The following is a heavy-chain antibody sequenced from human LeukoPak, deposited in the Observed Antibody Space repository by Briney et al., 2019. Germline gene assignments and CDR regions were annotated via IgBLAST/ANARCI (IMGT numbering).Heavy chain of an antibody. CDR2: ISAYNGNT. Sequence: GASVKVSCKASGYTFTSCGISWVRQAPGQGLEWMGWISAYNGNTNYAQKLQGRVTMTTDTSTSTAYMELRSLRSDDTAVYYCARDLLLWFGESYYFDYWGQGTLVTVSS. V-gene: IGHV1-18*01. D-gene: IGHD3-10*01. J-gene: IGHJ4*02. CDR1: GYTFTSCG. CDR3: ARDLLLWFGESYYFDY.